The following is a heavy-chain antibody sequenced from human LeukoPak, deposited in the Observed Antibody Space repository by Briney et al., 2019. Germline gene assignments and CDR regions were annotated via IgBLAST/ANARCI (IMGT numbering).Heavy chain of an antibody. Sequence: SETLSLTCSVSGGSISSYYWSWIRQPPGKGLEWIGNIYYSGSTNYNPSLKSRVTISVDTSKNQFSLKLSSVTAADTAVYYCARETASWDTASGFDPWGQGTLVTVSS. D-gene: IGHD5-18*01. CDR1: GGSISSYY. V-gene: IGHV4-59*01. CDR3: ARETASWDTASGFDP. J-gene: IGHJ5*02. CDR2: IYYSGST.